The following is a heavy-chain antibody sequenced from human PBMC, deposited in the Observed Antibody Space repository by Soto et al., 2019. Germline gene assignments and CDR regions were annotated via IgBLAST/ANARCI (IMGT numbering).Heavy chain of an antibody. V-gene: IGHV3-23*01. CDR2: ISGSDDST. CDR3: AKRSSSPTFDY. J-gene: IGHJ4*01. D-gene: IGHD6-6*01. CDR1: GFTFSSYA. Sequence: GGSLRLSCAASGFTFSSYAMSGVRHAPGKGLEWVSVISGSDDSTYYADSVKGRFTISRDNSKNTLYLQMNSLRAEDTAVYYCAKRSSSPTFDYWGHGTTVTVSP.